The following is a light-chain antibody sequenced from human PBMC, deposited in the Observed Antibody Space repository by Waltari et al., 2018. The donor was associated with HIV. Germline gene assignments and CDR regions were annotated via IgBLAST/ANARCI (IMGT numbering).Light chain of an antibody. CDR2: LAS. CDR1: QNLRVSKRYDY. CDR3: RQALHGPPIT. V-gene: IGKV2-28*01. J-gene: IGKJ5*01. Sequence: DIVLTQSPLSLPFIPGETASISCRSNQNLRVSKRYDYLEWYLQKPAQSPQRLIYLASNRAAGVPAGFIGSGAGTDVTLNISSVEAQDVGVYYCRQALHGPPITFGQGTRLEIK.